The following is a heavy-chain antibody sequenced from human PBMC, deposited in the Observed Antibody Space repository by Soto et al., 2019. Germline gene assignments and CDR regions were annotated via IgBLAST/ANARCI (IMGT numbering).Heavy chain of an antibody. Sequence: SETLSLTCAGSGYSISSGYYWGWIRQPPGKGLEWIGSIYHSGSTYYNPSLKSRVTISVDTSKNQFSLKLSSVTAADTAVYYCARDPITGTTGPGWFDPWGQGTLVTVSS. CDR1: GYSISSGYY. D-gene: IGHD1-7*01. V-gene: IGHV4-38-2*02. J-gene: IGHJ5*02. CDR2: IYHSGST. CDR3: ARDPITGTTGPGWFDP.